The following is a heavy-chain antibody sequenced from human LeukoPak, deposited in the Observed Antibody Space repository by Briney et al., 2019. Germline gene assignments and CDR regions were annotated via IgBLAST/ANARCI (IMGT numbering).Heavy chain of an antibody. J-gene: IGHJ4*02. CDR3: AKGRYSSSWYYFDD. CDR2: ISYDGSNK. Sequence: GGSLRLSCAASGFTFSTYAMHWVRQGPGKGLEWVAVISYDGSNKYYADSVKGRFTISRDNSKNTLYLQMNSLRAEDTALYYCAKGRYSSSWYYFDDWGQGTLVTVSS. V-gene: IGHV3-30-3*01. D-gene: IGHD6-13*01. CDR1: GFTFSTYA.